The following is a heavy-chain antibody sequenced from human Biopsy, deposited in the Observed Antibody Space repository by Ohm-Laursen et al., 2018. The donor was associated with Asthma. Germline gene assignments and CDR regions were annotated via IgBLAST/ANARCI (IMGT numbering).Heavy chain of an antibody. Sequence: SDTLSLTWTVSGGSITSSSYYWGWIRQPPGKGMEWIGSMYHSGSPYYHPSLKSRATISVDTSKNQLSLKMSSVTAADTAVYFCVRHQYSSSWSTFDYWGQRALVTVSS. CDR2: MYHSGSP. CDR3: VRHQYSSSWSTFDY. CDR1: GGSITSSSYY. V-gene: IGHV4-39*01. D-gene: IGHD3-22*01. J-gene: IGHJ4*02.